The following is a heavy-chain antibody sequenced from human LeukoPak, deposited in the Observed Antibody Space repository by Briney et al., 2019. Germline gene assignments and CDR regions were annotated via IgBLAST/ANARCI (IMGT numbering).Heavy chain of an antibody. CDR1: GCTLSSYW. V-gene: IGHV3-74*01. J-gene: IGHJ4*02. CDR2: INTVGSST. Sequence: PGGSLRLSYAPSGCTLSSYWMHWVRPAPGKGVLWVSRINTVGSSTNFAHSVRGRFTISRDNAKNTLYLQMNSLRAEDTAVYYCTRDLSGTYYGRFDYWGQGTLVTVSS. D-gene: IGHD1-26*01. CDR3: TRDLSGTYYGRFDY.